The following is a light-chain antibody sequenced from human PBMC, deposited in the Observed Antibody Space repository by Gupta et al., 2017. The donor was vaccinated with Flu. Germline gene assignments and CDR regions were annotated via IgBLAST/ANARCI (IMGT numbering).Light chain of an antibody. V-gene: IGKV1-5*03. CDR2: MAS. Sequence: DIQLTQSPSTLSASVGDRVTITCRASQSISSWLAWYQQKPGKPPKLLIYMASTLETGVPSRFAGSGSGTEFTLTISSLQPDDFATYYCQEYKRYSRTFGQGTKVEIK. CDR3: QEYKRYSRT. J-gene: IGKJ1*01. CDR1: QSISSW.